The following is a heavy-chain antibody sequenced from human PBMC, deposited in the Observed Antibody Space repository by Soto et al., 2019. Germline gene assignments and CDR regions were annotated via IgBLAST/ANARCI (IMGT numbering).Heavy chain of an antibody. V-gene: IGHV3-30*18. Sequence: QVQLVESGGGVVQPGRSLRLSCAASGFTFSNYGMHWVRQAPGKGLEWVTFISYDGRNKYSADSMKGRFTVSRDNSRNTLFLQMNSLRGEDSAVYYCAKDGIPTPGPLDVWGQGTTVTVSS. D-gene: IGHD2-2*02. J-gene: IGHJ6*02. CDR3: AKDGIPTPGPLDV. CDR2: ISYDGRNK. CDR1: GFTFSNYG.